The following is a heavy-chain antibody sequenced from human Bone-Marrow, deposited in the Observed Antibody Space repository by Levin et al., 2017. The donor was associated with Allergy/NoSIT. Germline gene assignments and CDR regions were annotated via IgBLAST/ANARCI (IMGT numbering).Heavy chain of an antibody. D-gene: IGHD3-16*02. CDR3: AREEGWGYHYGMDV. J-gene: IGHJ6*02. CDR2: IKQDGSET. CDR1: GFTFTSFW. Sequence: GGSLRLSCAASGFTFTSFWMTWVRQAPGKGLEWVAKIKQDGSETYYVDSVKGRFTISRDNAKNSVYLQMNSLRVDDTAVYYCAREEGWGYHYGMDVWGQGTTVTVSS. V-gene: IGHV3-7*01.